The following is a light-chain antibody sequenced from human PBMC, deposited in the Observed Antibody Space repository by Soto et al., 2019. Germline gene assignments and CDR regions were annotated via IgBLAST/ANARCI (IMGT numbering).Light chain of an antibody. V-gene: IGKV1-9*01. CDR1: QGIGSY. Sequence: IQLTQSPSSLSASEGDRVTITCRASQGIGSYLAWYQQKPGKAPKVLIYAASTLQSGVPLRFSGSGSGTDFTLTISSLQAEDSATYYCQQLESYPLTFGGGTKV. J-gene: IGKJ4*01. CDR3: QQLESYPLT. CDR2: AAS.